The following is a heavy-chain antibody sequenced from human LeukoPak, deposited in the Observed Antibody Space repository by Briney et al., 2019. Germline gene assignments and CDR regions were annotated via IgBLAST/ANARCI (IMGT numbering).Heavy chain of an antibody. J-gene: IGHJ4*02. CDR1: GFTFSSYA. D-gene: IGHD5-18*01. V-gene: IGHV3-64D*06. Sequence: GGSLRLSCSASGFTFSSYAIHWVRQAPGKGLEYVSAISSNGGSTYYADSVKGRFTISRDNSKNTLYLQMSSLRAEDTAVYYCVKDRYSYGKLFDYWGQGTLVTVSS. CDR3: VKDRYSYGKLFDY. CDR2: ISSNGGST.